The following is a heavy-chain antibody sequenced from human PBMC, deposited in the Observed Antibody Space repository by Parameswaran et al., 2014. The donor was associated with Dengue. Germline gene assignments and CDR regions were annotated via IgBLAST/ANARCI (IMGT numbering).Heavy chain of an antibody. CDR2: ISSSSSYT. Sequence: VRQMPGKGLEWVSYISSSSSYTNYADSVKGRFTISRDNAKNSLYLQMNSLRAEDTAVYYCARDWRGRFRGYSYGYYFDYWGQGTLVTVSS. CDR3: ARDWRGRFRGYSYGYYFDY. V-gene: IGHV3-11*05. D-gene: IGHD5-18*01. J-gene: IGHJ4*02.